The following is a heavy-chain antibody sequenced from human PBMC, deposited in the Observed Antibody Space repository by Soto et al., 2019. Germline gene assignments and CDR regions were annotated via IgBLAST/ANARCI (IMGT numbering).Heavy chain of an antibody. J-gene: IGHJ5*02. V-gene: IGHV3-53*01. Sequence: EVQLVDSGGGLIQPGGSLRPSCAASGFSVSSSHRIWVGQAPGKGLEWVSVIYSGGTTYYAVSVKGRFTISRDKSKNTVYLQMDSLRTEDTAVYHCAKLGPYGSESYSFRYNWIDPWGQGTLVTVSS. CDR3: AKLGPYGSESYSFRYNWIDP. CDR1: GFSVSSSH. D-gene: IGHD3-10*01. CDR2: IYSGGTT.